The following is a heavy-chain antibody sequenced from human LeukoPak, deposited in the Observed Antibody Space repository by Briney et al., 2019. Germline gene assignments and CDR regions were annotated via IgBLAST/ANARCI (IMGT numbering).Heavy chain of an antibody. D-gene: IGHD5-24*01. CDR1: GFTFSSYW. CDR2: INSGGST. Sequence: GGSLRLSCAASGFTFSSYWMHWVRQAPGKGLEWVSVINSGGSTYHADSVKGRFTISRDNSKNTLYLQMNSLRAEDTAVYYCARGHRADGYSYGPYYFDYWGQGTLVTVSS. CDR3: ARGHRADGYSYGPYYFDY. V-gene: IGHV3-53*01. J-gene: IGHJ4*02.